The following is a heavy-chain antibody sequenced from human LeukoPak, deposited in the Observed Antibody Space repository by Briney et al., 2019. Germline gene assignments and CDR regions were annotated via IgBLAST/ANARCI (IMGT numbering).Heavy chain of an antibody. J-gene: IGHJ4*02. D-gene: IGHD3-10*01. CDR3: ARAWVAGPTSGGLDN. Sequence: SETLSLTCTVSGGSIRTYYWNWIRQFPGKGLEWIGFVYYNGNTNLNPSLKSRVTISLDPSKIQFSLKLKSVTAADTAVYYCARAWVAGPTSGGLDNWGQGTLVTVSS. CDR2: VYYNGNT. CDR1: GGSIRTYY. V-gene: IGHV4-59*01.